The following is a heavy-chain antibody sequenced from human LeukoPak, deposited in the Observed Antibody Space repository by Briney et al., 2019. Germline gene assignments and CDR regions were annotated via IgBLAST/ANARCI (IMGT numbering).Heavy chain of an antibody. Sequence: ASVKVSCKASGYTFTGYYMHWVRQAPGQGLEWMGWINPNSGGTNYAQKFQGRVTMTRDTSISTAYMELSRLRSDDTAVYYCARDIAARLGVGWFDPWGQGTLVTVS. J-gene: IGHJ5*02. CDR2: INPNSGGT. CDR3: ARDIAARLGVGWFDP. D-gene: IGHD6-6*01. CDR1: GYTFTGYY. V-gene: IGHV1-2*02.